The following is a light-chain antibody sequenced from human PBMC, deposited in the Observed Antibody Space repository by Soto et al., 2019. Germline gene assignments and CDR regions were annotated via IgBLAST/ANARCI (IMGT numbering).Light chain of an antibody. CDR3: QQYGSSPPRT. CDR2: GAS. CDR1: QSVSNDF. V-gene: IGKV3-20*01. J-gene: IGKJ1*01. Sequence: EIVLTQSPGILSLSPGERATLSCRASQSVSNDFLAWYQQKPGQAPRLLIYGASTRDTDVPDRFSGSGSGADFTLSISRLEPEDFAVYYCQQYGSSPPRTFGQGTKVDIK.